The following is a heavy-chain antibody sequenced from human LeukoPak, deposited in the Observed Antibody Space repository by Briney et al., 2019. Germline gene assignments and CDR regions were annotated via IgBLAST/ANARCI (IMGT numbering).Heavy chain of an antibody. D-gene: IGHD3-10*01. CDR3: ARESYYEAFDI. CDR2: ITSNGGNM. V-gene: IGHV3-21*01. CDR1: GLTFTKYY. Sequence: PGGSLRLSCSASGLTFTKYYMNWVRQAPGKGLEWVSSITSNGGNMYYADSVKGRFTISRDNSKNTLYLQMNSLRAEDTAVYYCARESYYEAFDIWGQGTMVTVSS. J-gene: IGHJ3*02.